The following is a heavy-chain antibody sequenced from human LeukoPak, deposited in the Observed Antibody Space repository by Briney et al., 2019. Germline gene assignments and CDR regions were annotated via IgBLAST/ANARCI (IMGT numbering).Heavy chain of an antibody. D-gene: IGHD3-9*01. J-gene: IGHJ6*02. CDR1: GFLFKLFA. CDR3: AKDLAQFDWSSRYGMDV. V-gene: IGHV3-30*18. CDR2: ISYDGSNK. Sequence: PGGSLRLSCVGSGFLFKLFAVGWVRQAPGKGLEWVAVISYDGSNKYYADSVKGRFTISRDNSKNTLYLQMNSLRAEDTAVYYCAKDLAQFDWSSRYGMDVWGQGTTVTVSS.